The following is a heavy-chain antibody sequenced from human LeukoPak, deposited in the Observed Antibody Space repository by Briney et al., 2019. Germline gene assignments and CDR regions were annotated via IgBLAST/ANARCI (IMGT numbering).Heavy chain of an antibody. J-gene: IGHJ6*01. CDR1: GFTFSGYW. V-gene: IGHV3-74*01. Sequence: GGSLRLSCAASGFTFSGYWMHWVRQVPGKGLVWVSRLNTDGSSTSCADSVKGRFTISRDNAMKTLYLQMNSLRAEDTAVYYCARDDAFRGVAMDVWGQGTTVTVSS. CDR3: ARDDAFRGVAMDV. CDR2: LNTDGSST. D-gene: IGHD3-16*01.